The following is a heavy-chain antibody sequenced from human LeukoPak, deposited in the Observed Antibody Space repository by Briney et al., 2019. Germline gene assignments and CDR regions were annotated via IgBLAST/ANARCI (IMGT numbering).Heavy chain of an antibody. Sequence: SVKVSCKASGGTFSSYAISWVRQAPGQGLEWMGRIIPIFGIANYAQKFQGRVTITADQSTSTAYMELSSLRSEDTAVYYCARADRLSGPLDYWGQGTLVTVSS. J-gene: IGHJ4*02. CDR1: GGTFSSYA. V-gene: IGHV1-69*04. CDR3: ARADRLSGPLDY. CDR2: IIPIFGIA. D-gene: IGHD3-16*02.